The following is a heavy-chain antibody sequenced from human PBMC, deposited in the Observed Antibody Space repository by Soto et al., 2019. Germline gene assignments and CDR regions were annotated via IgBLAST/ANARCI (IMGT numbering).Heavy chain of an antibody. V-gene: IGHV4-31*03. CDR1: GGSFSSGGYY. Sequence: QLQLQESGPGLVKPSQTLSLACTVSGGSFSSGGYYWSWIRQLPGKGLEWIGYIYYSGSTYYNPSLTSRFTIPLDTSKNQFSLKLSSVTAADTAVYYCARATSFSGHHGYWGQGTLVTVSS. D-gene: IGHD2-8*02. CDR2: IYYSGST. J-gene: IGHJ4*02. CDR3: ARATSFSGHHGY.